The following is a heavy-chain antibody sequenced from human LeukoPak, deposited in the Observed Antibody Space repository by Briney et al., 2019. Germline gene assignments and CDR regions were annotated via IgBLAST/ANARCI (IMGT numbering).Heavy chain of an antibody. CDR1: RISDY. J-gene: IGHJ4*02. V-gene: IGHV3-66*01. CDR2: IYTGDNT. CDR3: ASSTSTPGGFDF. D-gene: IGHD2-2*01. Sequence: GGSLRLSCAASRISDYMIWVRQAPGTGLEWVSVIYTGDNTYYANSVKGRFTISRDNSQRMLYLQMNSLRAEDTSVYYCASSTSTPGGFDFWGQGTLVTVSS.